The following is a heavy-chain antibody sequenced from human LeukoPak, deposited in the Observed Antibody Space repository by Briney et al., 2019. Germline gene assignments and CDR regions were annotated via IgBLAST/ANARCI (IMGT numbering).Heavy chain of an antibody. D-gene: IGHD4-23*01. CDR1: GFTVSSNY. CDR3: ATTVVTPEFDY. V-gene: IGHV3-53*01. J-gene: IGHJ4*02. CDR2: IYSGGST. Sequence: PGGSLRLSCAASGFTVSSNYMSWVRQAPGKGLEWVSVIYSGGSTYYADSVKGRFTISRDNSKNTLYLQMNSLRAEDTAVYYCATTVVTPEFDYWGQGTLVTVSS.